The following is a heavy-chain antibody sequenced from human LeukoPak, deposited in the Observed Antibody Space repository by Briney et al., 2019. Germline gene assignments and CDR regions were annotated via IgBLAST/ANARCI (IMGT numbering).Heavy chain of an antibody. CDR1: GFTFSSYG. CDR2: IWYDGSNK. V-gene: IGHV3-33*01. D-gene: IGHD6-19*01. J-gene: IGHJ4*02. CDR3: ARDGAVAGGFRSYFDY. Sequence: PGGSLRLSCAASGFTFSSYGMHWVRQAPGKGLEWVAVIWYDGSNKYYADSVKGRFTISRDNSKNTLYLQMNSLRAEDTAVYYCARDGAVAGGFRSYFDYWGQGTLVTVSS.